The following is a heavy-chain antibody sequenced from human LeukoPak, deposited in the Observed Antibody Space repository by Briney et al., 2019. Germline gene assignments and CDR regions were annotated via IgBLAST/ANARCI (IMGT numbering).Heavy chain of an antibody. CDR1: GFTFSSYG. Sequence: GGSLRLSCAASGFTFSSYGMHWVRQAPGKGLEWVAVISYDGSNKYSADSVKGRFTISRDNSKNTLYLQMNSLRAEDTAVYYCAKDGGGDFDYWGQGTLVTVSS. CDR2: ISYDGSNK. CDR3: AKDGGGDFDY. V-gene: IGHV3-30*18. J-gene: IGHJ4*02. D-gene: IGHD2-21*01.